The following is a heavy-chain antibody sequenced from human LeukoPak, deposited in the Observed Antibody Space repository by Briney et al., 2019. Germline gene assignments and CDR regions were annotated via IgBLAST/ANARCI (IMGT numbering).Heavy chain of an antibody. Sequence: GGSLRLSCAASGFTFSSYAMSWVRQAPGKGLEWVSAISGSGGSTYYADSVKGRFTISRDNSKNTLFLQMNSLRVEDTAVYYCARDYGDYAFDYWGQGTLITVSS. CDR3: ARDYGDYAFDY. J-gene: IGHJ4*02. CDR1: GFTFSSYA. D-gene: IGHD4-17*01. V-gene: IGHV3-23*01. CDR2: ISGSGGST.